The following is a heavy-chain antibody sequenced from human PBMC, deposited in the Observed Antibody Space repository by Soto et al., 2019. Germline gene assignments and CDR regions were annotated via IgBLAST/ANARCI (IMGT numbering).Heavy chain of an antibody. D-gene: IGHD3-10*01. CDR2: IYHSGST. CDR3: ARVRITMVRGVMADYFDY. V-gene: IGHV4-30-2*01. Sequence: SETLSLTCAVSGGSISSGGYSWSWIRQPPGKGLEWIGYIYHSGSTYYNPSLKSRVTISVDRSKNQFSLKLSSVTAADTAVYYCARVRITMVRGVMADYFDYWGQGTLVTVSS. CDR1: GGSISSGGYS. J-gene: IGHJ4*02.